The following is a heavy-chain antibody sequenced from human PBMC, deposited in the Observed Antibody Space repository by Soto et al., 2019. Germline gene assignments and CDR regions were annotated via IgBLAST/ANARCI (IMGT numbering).Heavy chain of an antibody. D-gene: IGHD3-22*01. CDR3: ARLITMIVVEPLGNAFDI. CDR1: GFTFSSYE. Sequence: GVLRLSCAASGFTFSSYEMNWVRQAPGKGLEWVSYISSSGSTIYYADSVKGRFTISRDNAKNSLYLQMNSLRAEDTAVYYCARLITMIVVEPLGNAFDIWGQGTMVTVSS. J-gene: IGHJ3*02. V-gene: IGHV3-48*03. CDR2: ISSSGSTI.